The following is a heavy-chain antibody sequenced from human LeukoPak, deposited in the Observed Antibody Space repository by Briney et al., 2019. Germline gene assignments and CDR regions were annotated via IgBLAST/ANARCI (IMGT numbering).Heavy chain of an antibody. CDR3: GVGATPDAFDI. V-gene: IGHV1-46*01. CDR1: GYTFTSYY. J-gene: IGHJ3*02. Sequence: GASVKVSCKAPGYTFTSYYMHWVRQAPGQGLEWMGIINPSGGSTSYAQKFQGRVTMTRDTSTSTVYMELSSLRSEDTAVYYCGVGATPDAFDIWGQGTMVTVSS. D-gene: IGHD1-26*01. CDR2: INPSGGST.